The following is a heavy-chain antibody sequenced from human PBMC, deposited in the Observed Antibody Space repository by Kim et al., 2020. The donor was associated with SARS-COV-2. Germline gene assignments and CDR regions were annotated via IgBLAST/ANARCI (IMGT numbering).Heavy chain of an antibody. J-gene: IGHJ4*02. CDR3: AREAGYFDY. Sequence: GSTNYNPSLKSRVTISVDPSKNQFSLELGSVTAADTAVYYCAREAGYFDYWGQGTLVTVSS. CDR2: GST. V-gene: IGHV4-59*01.